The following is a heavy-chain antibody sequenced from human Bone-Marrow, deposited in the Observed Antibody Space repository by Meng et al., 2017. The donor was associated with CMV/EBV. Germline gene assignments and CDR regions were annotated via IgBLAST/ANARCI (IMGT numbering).Heavy chain of an antibody. CDR3: ARDSYGMDV. J-gene: IGHJ6*02. V-gene: IGHV3-30*04. CDR2: ISYDGSD. Sequence: GGSLRLSCAASGFTFSNYAMHWVRQAPGKGLEWVAVISYDGSDDYAGSVKGRFTISRDNSKNTVYLQMNNLRGEDTAVYYCARDSYGMDVWGQGTTVTVSS. CDR1: GFTFSNYA.